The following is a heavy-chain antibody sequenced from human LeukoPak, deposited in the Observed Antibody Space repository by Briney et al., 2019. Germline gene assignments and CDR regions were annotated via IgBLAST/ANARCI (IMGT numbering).Heavy chain of an antibody. CDR1: GGSISSSSYY. D-gene: IGHD6-19*01. V-gene: IGHV4-39*07. J-gene: IGHJ4*02. CDR2: INHSGST. CDR3: ARGLELGISSGPNGY. Sequence: PSETLSLTFTVSGGSISSSSYYWSWIRQPPGKGLEWIGEINHSGSTNYNPSLKSRVTISVDTSKNQFSLKLSSVTAADTAVYYCARGLELGISSGPNGYWGQGTLVTVSS.